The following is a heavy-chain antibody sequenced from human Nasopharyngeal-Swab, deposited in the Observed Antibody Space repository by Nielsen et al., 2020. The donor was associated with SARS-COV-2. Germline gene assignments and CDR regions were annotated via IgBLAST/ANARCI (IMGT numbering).Heavy chain of an antibody. D-gene: IGHD3-9*01. CDR2: ITSYNGNT. J-gene: IGHJ4*02. CDR3: ARLTGNDWFSDY. CDR1: GYTFSRHG. V-gene: IGHV1-18*01. Sequence: ASVKVSCKASGYTFSRHGLLWVRQAPAQGLEWLGWITSYNGNTNYAQEFQGRVTVTTDTSTSTGYMELRSLRSDDTAVYFCARLTGNDWFSDYWGQGTLVTVSS.